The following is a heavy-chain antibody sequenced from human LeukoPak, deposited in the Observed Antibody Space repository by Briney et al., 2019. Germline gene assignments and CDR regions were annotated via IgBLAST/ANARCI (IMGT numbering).Heavy chain of an antibody. CDR2: ISGSSSKK. J-gene: IGHJ3*02. CDR1: GFTFSSYS. Sequence: GGSLRLSCEASGFTFSSYSMNWVRQAPEKGLEWVSSISGSSSKKYYADSLKGRFTISRDNAKNSLYLQMNSLRVEDTAVYYCAREGICSGGTCYDAFDIWGQGTMATVSS. D-gene: IGHD2-15*01. V-gene: IGHV3-21*01. CDR3: AREGICSGGTCYDAFDI.